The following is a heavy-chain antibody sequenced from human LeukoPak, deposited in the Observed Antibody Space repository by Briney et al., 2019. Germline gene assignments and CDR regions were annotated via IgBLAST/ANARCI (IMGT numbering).Heavy chain of an antibody. CDR2: IYYSEST. Sequence: SETLSLTCTVSGGSISSYYWSWIRQPPGKGLEWIGYIYYSESTNYNPSLKSRVTISVDTSKNQSSLKLSSVTAADTAVYYCARPPSLYYYYYGMDVWGQGTTVTVSS. CDR1: GGSISSYY. J-gene: IGHJ6*02. V-gene: IGHV4-59*08. CDR3: ARPPSLYYYYYGMDV.